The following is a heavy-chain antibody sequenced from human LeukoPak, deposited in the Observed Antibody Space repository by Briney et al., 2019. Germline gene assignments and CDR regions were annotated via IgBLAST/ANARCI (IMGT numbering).Heavy chain of an antibody. V-gene: IGHV3-21*01. CDR3: AASRYLRYSGSYGSFDY. J-gene: IGHJ4*02. Sequence: KSGGSLRLSCAASGFTFSSYSMNWVRQAPGKGLEWVSSISSSSSYIYYADSVKGRFTISRDNAKNSLYLQMNSLRAEDTAVYYCAASRYLRYSGSYGSFDYWGQGTLVTVSS. D-gene: IGHD1-26*01. CDR1: GFTFSSYS. CDR2: ISSSSSYI.